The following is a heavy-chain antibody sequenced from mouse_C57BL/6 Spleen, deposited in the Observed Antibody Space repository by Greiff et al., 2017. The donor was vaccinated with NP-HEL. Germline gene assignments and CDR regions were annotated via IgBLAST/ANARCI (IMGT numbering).Heavy chain of an antibody. CDR1: GFTFSDYG. V-gene: IGHV5-17*01. J-gene: IGHJ3*01. D-gene: IGHD1-1*01. CDR3: ARSPSTVVATDPWFAY. Sequence: DVHLVESGGGLVKPGGSLKLSCAASGFTFSDYGMHWVRQAPEKGLEWVAYISSGSSTIYYADTVKGRFTISRDNAKNTLFLQMTSLRSEDTAMYYCARSPSTVVATDPWFAYWGQGTLVTVSA. CDR2: ISSGSSTI.